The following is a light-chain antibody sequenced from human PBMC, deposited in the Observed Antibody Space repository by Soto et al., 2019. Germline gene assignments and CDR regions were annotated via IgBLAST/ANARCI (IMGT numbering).Light chain of an antibody. Sequence: DIQLTQSPSSVSASVGDRVTITYRASQGLSSWLAWYQQKPGKAPKLLIYAASTLQSGVPSRFSGSGSGTDFTLTISSLQPEDFATYYCQQANIFPITFGQGTRLEIK. J-gene: IGKJ5*01. CDR1: QGLSSW. CDR2: AAS. V-gene: IGKV1D-12*01. CDR3: QQANIFPIT.